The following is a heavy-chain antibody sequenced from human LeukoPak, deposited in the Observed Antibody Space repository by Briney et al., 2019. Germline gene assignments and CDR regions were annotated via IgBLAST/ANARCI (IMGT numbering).Heavy chain of an antibody. V-gene: IGHV6-1*01. CDR3: ARRLTQYDCFDP. CDR1: GDSVSSNSVT. J-gene: IGHJ5*02. CDR2: TYYRSTWYN. Sequence: SQTLSLTCATSGDSVSSNSVTWNWIRQSPSRGLEWLGRTYYRSTWYNDYAVSVRGRITVNPDTSKNQFSLHLNSVTPVDTAVYYCARRLTQYDCFDPWGQGILVTVSS. D-gene: IGHD2-2*01.